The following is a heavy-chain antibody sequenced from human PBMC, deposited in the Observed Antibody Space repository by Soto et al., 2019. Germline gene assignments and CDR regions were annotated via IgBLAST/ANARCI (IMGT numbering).Heavy chain of an antibody. J-gene: IGHJ4*02. CDR3: AKEVEGGWYYFDY. CDR2: ISDSDGST. V-gene: IGHV3-23*01. Sequence: EVQLLESGGGLVQPGGSLTLSCAASGFTFSTYAITWVRQAPGKGLEWVSTISDSDGSTYYADSVKGRFTISRDNSKNTVYLQMNSLRAEDTAVYYCAKEVEGGWYYFDYWGQGTLVTVSS. D-gene: IGHD2-15*01. CDR1: GFTFSTYA.